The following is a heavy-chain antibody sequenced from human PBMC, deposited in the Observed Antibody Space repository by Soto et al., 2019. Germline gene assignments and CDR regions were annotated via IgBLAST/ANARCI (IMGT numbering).Heavy chain of an antibody. CDR2: MSGRGSSI. V-gene: IGHV3-23*01. J-gene: IGHJ6*02. CDR3: ARDNWNGAYYGLDV. D-gene: IGHD1-20*01. CDR1: HFAFNIDA. Sequence: EAHLLESGGGLVPPGESLTLSCVASHFAFNIDAMTWVRQAPGKGLEWVSSMSGRGSSIYYADSVKGRFTITRDKSKNTLYLQMNSLRAADTAVYWCARDNWNGAYYGLDVWGQGTTVTV.